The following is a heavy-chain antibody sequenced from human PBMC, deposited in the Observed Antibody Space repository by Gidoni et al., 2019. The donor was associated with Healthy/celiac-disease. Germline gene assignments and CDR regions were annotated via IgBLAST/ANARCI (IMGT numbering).Heavy chain of an antibody. V-gene: IGHV4-39*01. Sequence: QLQLQGSGPGLVKPSETLSLTCTVAGGSISSSSYYWGWIRQPPGKGLEWIGSIYYSGSTYYNPSLKSRVTISVDTSKNQFSLKLSSVTAADTAVYYCARQGGRAFDIWGQGTMVTVSS. CDR3: ARQGGRAFDI. CDR1: GGSISSSSYY. J-gene: IGHJ3*02. D-gene: IGHD3-16*01. CDR2: IYYSGST.